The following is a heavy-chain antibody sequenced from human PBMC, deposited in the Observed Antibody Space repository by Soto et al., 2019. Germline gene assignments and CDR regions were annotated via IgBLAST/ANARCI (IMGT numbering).Heavy chain of an antibody. V-gene: IGHV1-69*13. CDR2: IIPIFGTV. J-gene: IGHJ1*01. CDR3: AGAFYSSSSILQR. CDR1: GGTFSNYA. Sequence: ASVKVSCKASGGTFSNYAISWVRQAPGQGLEWMGGIIPIFGTVNYAQNFQGRVTITADESKSTAYVELSSLRSEDTAVYYCAGAFYSSSSILQRWGQGTLVTVSS. D-gene: IGHD6-6*01.